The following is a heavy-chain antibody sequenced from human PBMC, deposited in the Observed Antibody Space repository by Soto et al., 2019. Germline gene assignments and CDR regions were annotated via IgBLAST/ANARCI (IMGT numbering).Heavy chain of an antibody. Sequence: QVQLQESGPGLVKPSETLSLTCTASGGSIRSYYWSWIRQPPGKGLEWIGYILYSGSTNYNPSLWSRVTMSVDTSINQLSPKLSSLLAAETAVYYCARHLSSRYYTLWGQGTLVTVSA. CDR1: GGSIRSYY. D-gene: IGHD3-3*01. CDR2: ILYSGST. J-gene: IGHJ4*02. CDR3: ARHLSSRYYTL. V-gene: IGHV4-59*08.